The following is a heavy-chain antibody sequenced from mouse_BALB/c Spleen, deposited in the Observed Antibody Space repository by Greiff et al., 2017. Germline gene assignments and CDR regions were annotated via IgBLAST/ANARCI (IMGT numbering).Heavy chain of an antibody. J-gene: IGHJ2*01. Sequence: EVQLQQSGPELVKPGASVKISCTASGYSFTGYFMNWVLQSHGKSLEWIGRINPYNGDTFYNQKFKGKATLTVDKSSSTAHMELRSLASEDSAVYYCARAYYYGSTRDYFDYWGQGTTLTVSS. D-gene: IGHD1-1*01. CDR1: GYSFTGYF. CDR3: ARAYYYGSTRDYFDY. V-gene: IGHV1-20*02. CDR2: INPYNGDT.